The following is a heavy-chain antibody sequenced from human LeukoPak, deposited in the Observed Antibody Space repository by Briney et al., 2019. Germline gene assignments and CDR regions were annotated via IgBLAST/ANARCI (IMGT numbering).Heavy chain of an antibody. D-gene: IGHD6-13*01. Sequence: GGSLRLSCEASGFTFSSYPIHWVRQAPGKGLDWVTVISHDGTNSYYADSVKGRFTISRDNSQNTLYLQMNSLRGDDTAVYYCARGHWTLGFDSTRWYWIDYWGQGTLVAVSS. V-gene: IGHV3-30*14. CDR3: ARGHWTLGFDSTRWYWIDY. CDR2: ISHDGTNS. J-gene: IGHJ4*02. CDR1: GFTFSSYP.